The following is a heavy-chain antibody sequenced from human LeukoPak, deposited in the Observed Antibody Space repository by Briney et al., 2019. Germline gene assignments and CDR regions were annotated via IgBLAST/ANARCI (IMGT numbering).Heavy chain of an antibody. J-gene: IGHJ3*02. CDR3: ARKKIPGVYAFDI. V-gene: IGHV1-69*13. D-gene: IGHD2-2*02. CDR1: GGTFSSYA. CDR2: IIPIFGTA. Sequence: SVKVSCKASGGTFSSYAISWVRQAPGQGLEWMGGIIPIFGTANYAQKFQGRVTITADESTSTAYMELSSLRSEDTAVYYCARKKIPGVYAFDIWGQGTMVTVSS.